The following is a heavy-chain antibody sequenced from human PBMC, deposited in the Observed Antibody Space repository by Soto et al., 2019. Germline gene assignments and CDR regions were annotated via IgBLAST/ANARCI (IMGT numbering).Heavy chain of an antibody. J-gene: IGHJ4*02. CDR1: GGTFSSYA. V-gene: IGHV1-69*13. Sequence: SVKVSCKASGGTFSSYAISWVRQAPGQGLEWMGGIISIFGTANYAQKFQGRVTITADESTSTAYMELTSLRSDDTAVYYCTRTFISSQDGFDLWGQGTLVTVSS. D-gene: IGHD6-13*01. CDR3: TRTFISSQDGFDL. CDR2: IISIFGTA.